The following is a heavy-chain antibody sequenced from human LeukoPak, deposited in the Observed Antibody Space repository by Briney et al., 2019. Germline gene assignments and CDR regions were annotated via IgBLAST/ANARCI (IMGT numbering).Heavy chain of an antibody. D-gene: IGHD3-22*01. J-gene: IGHJ4*02. CDR1: GFTFSSYS. CDR3: AKDASYYYDSSGYFNYFDY. Sequence: GGSLRLSCAASGFTFSSYSMSWVRQAPGKGLEWVSAISGSGGSTYYADSVKGRFTISRDNSKNTLYLQMNSLRAEDTAVYYCAKDASYYYDSSGYFNYFDYWGQGTLVTVSS. CDR2: ISGSGGST. V-gene: IGHV3-23*01.